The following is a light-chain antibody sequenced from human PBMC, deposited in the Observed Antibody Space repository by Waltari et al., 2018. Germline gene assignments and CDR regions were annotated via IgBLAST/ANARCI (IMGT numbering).Light chain of an antibody. CDR3: QQRSDLPPIT. CDR1: QSVGTY. J-gene: IGKJ1*01. V-gene: IGKV3-11*01. Sequence: IVLTQSPATLSLSPGARATLPCRASQSVGTYLARDPQKPGQAPRLLISDASYRATGIPARFSGSGSGTDFTLTISSLDPEDFAVYYCQQRSDLPPITFGQGTKVEI. CDR2: DAS.